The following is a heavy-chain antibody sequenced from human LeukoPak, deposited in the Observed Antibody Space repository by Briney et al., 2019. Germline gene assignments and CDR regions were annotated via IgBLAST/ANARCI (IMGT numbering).Heavy chain of an antibody. CDR3: ARKGSSWYYFDY. CDR2: TSGSGSTK. J-gene: IGHJ4*02. Sequence: GGSLRLSCAASGFTFSSYEMNWVRQAPGKGLEWVSYTSGSGSTKYYADSVKGRFTISRDNAKNSLYLQMNSLRAEDTAVYYCARKGSSWYYFDYWGQGTLVTVSS. V-gene: IGHV3-48*03. CDR1: GFTFSSYE. D-gene: IGHD6-13*01.